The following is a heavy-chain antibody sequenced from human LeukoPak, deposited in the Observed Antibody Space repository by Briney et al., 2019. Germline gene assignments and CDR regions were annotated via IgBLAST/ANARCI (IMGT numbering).Heavy chain of an antibody. CDR3: ARDRSVGYALDY. D-gene: IGHD2-2*01. CDR2: ISGSGGST. J-gene: IGHJ4*02. V-gene: IGHV3-23*01. Sequence: PGGSLRLSCAASGFTFSSYAMSWVGQAPGEGLEWVSAISGSGGSTYYADSVKGRFTISRDNSKTTLYLQMNSLRAEDTAVYYCARDRSVGYALDYWGQGTLVTVSS. CDR1: GFTFSSYA.